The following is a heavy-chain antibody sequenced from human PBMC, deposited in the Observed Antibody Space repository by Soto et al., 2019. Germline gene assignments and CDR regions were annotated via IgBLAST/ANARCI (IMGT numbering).Heavy chain of an antibody. J-gene: IGHJ6*02. CDR3: ATDQSTTHYYYYGMDV. V-gene: IGHV1-24*01. CDR2: FDPEDGEI. D-gene: IGHD1-1*01. CDR1: GYTLTELS. Sequence: ASVKVSCKVSGYTLTELSIHWVRQAPGKGLEWMGGFDPEDGEIVYAQNFQGRVTMTEDTSTDTAYMELSSLRSEDTAVYYCATDQSTTHYYYYGMDVWGQGTTVTVSS.